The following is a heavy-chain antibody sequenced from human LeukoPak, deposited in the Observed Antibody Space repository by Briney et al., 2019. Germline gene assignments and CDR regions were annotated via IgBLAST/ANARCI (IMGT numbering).Heavy chain of an antibody. Sequence: ASVKVSCKASGYTFTSFGISWVRQAPGQGLEWMGWISAYNGNTNYAQKLQGRVTMTTDTSTSTAYMELRSLRSDDTAVYYCARAGYSSSWYYFDYWGQGTLVTVSS. CDR3: ARAGYSSSWYYFDY. CDR1: GYTFTSFG. V-gene: IGHV1-18*01. J-gene: IGHJ4*02. D-gene: IGHD6-13*01. CDR2: ISAYNGNT.